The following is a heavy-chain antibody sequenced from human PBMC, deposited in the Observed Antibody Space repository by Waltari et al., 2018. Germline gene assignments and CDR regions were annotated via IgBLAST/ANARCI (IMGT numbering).Heavy chain of an antibody. D-gene: IGHD3-10*01. V-gene: IGHV3-9*01. Sequence: EVQLVESGGGLVQPGRSLRLPCVASGFTFDVYAMHLVRQAPGKGLEWVSGISWNSGSIGYADAVKGRFTISRDNAKNSLYLQMNSLRAEDTALYYCAKDKRGSGSYHYGMDVWGQGTTVTVSS. CDR3: AKDKRGSGSYHYGMDV. CDR1: GFTFDVYA. J-gene: IGHJ6*02. CDR2: ISWNSGSI.